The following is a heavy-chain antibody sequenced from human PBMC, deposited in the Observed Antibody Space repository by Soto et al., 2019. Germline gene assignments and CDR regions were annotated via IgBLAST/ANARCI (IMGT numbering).Heavy chain of an antibody. CDR3: ARDILAARPGWFDP. J-gene: IGHJ5*02. CDR2: ISAYNGNT. V-gene: IGHV1-18*01. CDR1: GYTFITYG. Sequence: ASVKVSCKPSGYTFITYGISWVRQAPGQGLEWMGWISAYNGNTNYAQKFQDRVTMTTDTSASTAYMELRSLRYDDTAVYYCARDILAARPGWFDPWGQGNLVTVSS. D-gene: IGHD6-6*01.